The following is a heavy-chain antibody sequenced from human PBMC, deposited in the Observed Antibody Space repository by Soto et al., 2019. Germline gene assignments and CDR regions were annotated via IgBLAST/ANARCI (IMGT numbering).Heavy chain of an antibody. V-gene: IGHV3-30*18. CDR3: AKDQGPQLDWNNDY. Sequence: GGSLRLSCAASGFTFSSYGMHWVRQAPGKGLEWVAVISYDGSNKYYADSVKGRFTISRDNSKNTLYLQMNSLRAEDTAVYYCAKDQGPQLDWNNDYWGQGTLVTVST. J-gene: IGHJ4*02. D-gene: IGHD1-1*01. CDR2: ISYDGSNK. CDR1: GFTFSSYG.